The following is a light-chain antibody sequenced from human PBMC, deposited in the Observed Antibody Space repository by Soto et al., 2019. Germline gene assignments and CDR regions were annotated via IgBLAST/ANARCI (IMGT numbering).Light chain of an antibody. J-gene: IGLJ2*01. V-gene: IGLV2-8*01. Sequence: QSVLTQPPSASGSPGQSVTISCTGTSSDVGDYNYVSWYQQHPGKAPKLMIYEVSKRPSGVPDRFSGSKSGDTASLTVSGLQAEDEADYYCSSYVGSKVVFGGGTKLTVL. CDR1: SSDVGDYNY. CDR2: EVS. CDR3: SSYVGSKVV.